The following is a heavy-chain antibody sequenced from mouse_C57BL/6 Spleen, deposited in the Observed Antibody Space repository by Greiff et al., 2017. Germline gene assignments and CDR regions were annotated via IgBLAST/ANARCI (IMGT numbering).Heavy chain of an antibody. V-gene: IGHV1-76*01. Sequence: VQLQQSGAELVRPGASVKLSCKASGYTFTDYYINWVKQRPGQGLEWIARIYPGSGNTYYNEKFKGKATLTAEKSSSTAYMQLSSLTSEDSAVYFCARSGGGSSSYYAMDYWGQGTSVTVSS. CDR3: ARSGGGSSSYYAMDY. J-gene: IGHJ4*01. CDR2: IYPGSGNT. CDR1: GYTFTDYY. D-gene: IGHD1-1*01.